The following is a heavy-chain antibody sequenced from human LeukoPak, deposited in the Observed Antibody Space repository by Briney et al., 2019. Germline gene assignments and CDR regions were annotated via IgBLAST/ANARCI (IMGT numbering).Heavy chain of an antibody. CDR3: ARHLSDITSSPNY. Sequence: GESLKISCKGSGYSFSSYWIAWVRQMPGKGLEWMGVINPRDSRTTYSPSFQDQVTISADKSISTAYLQWTSLKASDTAMYYCARHLSDITSSPNYWGPGTLVTVSS. D-gene: IGHD2-2*01. J-gene: IGHJ4*02. V-gene: IGHV5-51*01. CDR1: GYSFSSYW. CDR2: INPRDSRT.